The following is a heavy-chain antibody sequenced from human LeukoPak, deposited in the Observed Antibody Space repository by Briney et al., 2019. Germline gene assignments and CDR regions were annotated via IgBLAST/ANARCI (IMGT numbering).Heavy chain of an antibody. CDR1: GGTFSSYA. V-gene: IGHV1-69*13. Sequence: SVKVSCKASGGTFSSYAISWVRQAPGQGLEWMGGIIPIFGTANYAQKFQGRVTITADESTSTAYMELSSLRSEDTAVYYCARDHSSGLYYFDYWGQGTLSPSPQ. CDR2: IIPIFGTA. J-gene: IGHJ4*02. D-gene: IGHD6-19*01. CDR3: ARDHSSGLYYFDY.